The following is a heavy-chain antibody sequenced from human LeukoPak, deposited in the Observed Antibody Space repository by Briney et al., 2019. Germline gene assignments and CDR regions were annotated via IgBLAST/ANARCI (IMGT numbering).Heavy chain of an antibody. CDR1: GGSISTYF. CDR3: ARSGPDSSGTYYNPQPFDH. CDR2: VYYSGST. D-gene: IGHD3-10*01. J-gene: IGHJ4*02. V-gene: IGHV4-59*01. Sequence: SETLSLTCTVSGGSISTYFWSWIRQPPGKGLEWIGYVYYSGSTNYNPSLKSRVTISVDTSNNQFSLKLTSVTAPDTAVYYCARSGPDSSGTYYNPQPFDHWGQGNPVTVSS.